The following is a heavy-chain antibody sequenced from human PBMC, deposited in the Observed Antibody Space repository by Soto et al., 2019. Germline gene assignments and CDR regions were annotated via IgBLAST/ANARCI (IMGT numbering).Heavy chain of an antibody. CDR2: IYYSGST. Sequence: SETLSLTCTVSGGSITSYYWSWIRQPPGKGLEWIGYIYYSGSTNYNPSLKSRVTISVDTSKNQFSLKLSSVTAADTAVYYCAREARGDYFDHWGQGTLVTVS. CDR1: GGSITSYY. J-gene: IGHJ4*02. V-gene: IGHV4-59*01. CDR3: AREARGDYFDH.